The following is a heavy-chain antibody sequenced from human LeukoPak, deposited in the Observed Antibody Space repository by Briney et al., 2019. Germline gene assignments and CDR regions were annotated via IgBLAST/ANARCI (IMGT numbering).Heavy chain of an antibody. Sequence: ASVKVSCKASGYTFTGYYMHWVRQAPGQGLEWMGWINPNSGGTNYAQKFQGRVTMTRDTSISTACMELSRLRSDDTAVYYCARSQWLLLKLFDYWGQGTLVTVSS. CDR3: ARSQWLLLKLFDY. CDR2: INPNSGGT. V-gene: IGHV1-2*02. D-gene: IGHD3-22*01. CDR1: GYTFTGYY. J-gene: IGHJ4*02.